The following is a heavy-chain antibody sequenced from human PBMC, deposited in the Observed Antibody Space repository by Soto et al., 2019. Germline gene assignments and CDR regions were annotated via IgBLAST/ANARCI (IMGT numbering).Heavy chain of an antibody. Sequence: PFETLSLTCTVSGGSINSGDYYWTWVRQPPGKGLEWIGNIFHSGSTYYTPSLQSRVTISLDTSKNHFSLKLSSVTPADTAAYYCTRDRYYGSGTYYNFYSGMDVWGQGTTVTVSS. D-gene: IGHD3-10*01. CDR1: GGSINSGDYY. CDR2: IFHSGST. V-gene: IGHV4-30-4*01. J-gene: IGHJ6*02. CDR3: TRDRYYGSGTYYNFYSGMDV.